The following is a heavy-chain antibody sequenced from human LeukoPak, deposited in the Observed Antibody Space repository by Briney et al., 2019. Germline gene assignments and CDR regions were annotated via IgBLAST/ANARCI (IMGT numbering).Heavy chain of an antibody. Sequence: GGSLRLSCAASGFTFSSYAMSWVRQAPGKGLEWVSAISGSGGSTYYADSVKGRFTNSRDNSKNTLYLQMNSLRAEDTAVYYCAKSRGRGDYFDYWGQGTPVTVSS. V-gene: IGHV3-23*01. J-gene: IGHJ4*02. CDR1: GFTFSSYA. CDR2: ISGSGGST. CDR3: AKSRGRGDYFDY. D-gene: IGHD3-16*01.